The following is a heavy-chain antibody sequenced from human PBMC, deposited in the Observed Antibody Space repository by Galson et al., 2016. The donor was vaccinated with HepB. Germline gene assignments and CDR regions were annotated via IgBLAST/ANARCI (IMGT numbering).Heavy chain of an antibody. J-gene: IGHJ4*02. D-gene: IGHD1-26*01. CDR3: ARARDWGLPNHYFDS. CDR2: INQDGSEK. CDR1: GFTFSNYW. Sequence: SLRLSCAASGFTFSNYWMSWVRQAPGKGLEWVANINQDGSEKYYVDSVKGRFTISRDNAKNSLYLQMNSLRAEDTAVYYRARARDWGLPNHYFDSWGQGTLVTVSS. V-gene: IGHV3-7*03.